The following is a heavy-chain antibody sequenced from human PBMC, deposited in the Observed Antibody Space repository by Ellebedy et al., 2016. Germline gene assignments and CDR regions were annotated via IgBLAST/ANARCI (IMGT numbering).Heavy chain of an antibody. V-gene: IGHV3-21*01. CDR1: GFTFGTYN. CDR3: ARDLGGYGDYVGVLAY. CDR2: ISSTGSYI. Sequence: GGSLRLSCTASGFTFGTYNVNWVRQAPGKGLEWVSFISSTGSYIDYADSVKGRFTISRDNAKKSLYLQMNSLRAEDTAVYYCARDLGGYGDYVGVLAYWGQGTPVTVSS. J-gene: IGHJ4*02. D-gene: IGHD3-16*01.